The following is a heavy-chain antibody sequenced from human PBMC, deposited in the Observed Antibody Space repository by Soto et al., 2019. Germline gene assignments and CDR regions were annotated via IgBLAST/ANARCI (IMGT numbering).Heavy chain of an antibody. CDR2: IWYDGSNK. CDR3: GRDKGRLGAAAPPPSGL. CDR1: GFTFSSYG. D-gene: IGHD2-2*01. J-gene: IGHJ6*02. Sequence: QVQLVESGGGVVQPGRSLRLSCAASGFTFSSYGMHWVRQAPGKGLEWVAVIWYDGSNKYYADSVKGRFTISRDNSKNTRYRQMDRPEAEDTALDYWGRDKGRLGAAAPPPSGLWGQGTP. V-gene: IGHV3-33*01.